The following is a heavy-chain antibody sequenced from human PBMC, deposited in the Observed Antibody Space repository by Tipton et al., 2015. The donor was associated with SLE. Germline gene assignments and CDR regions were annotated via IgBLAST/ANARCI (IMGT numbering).Heavy chain of an antibody. CDR3: ARLHGYSYGLNWFDP. Sequence: TLSLTCSVSGDTIRRYSLSWVRQPPGKGLEWIGSIYYNGATTHYKPFLKSRVTMSLDTSKNQFSLRLTSVIAADTAVYYCARLHGYSYGLNWFDPWGQGTLISVSS. D-gene: IGHD5-18*01. V-gene: IGHV4-59*12. CDR2: IYYNGATT. CDR1: GDTIRRYS. J-gene: IGHJ5*02.